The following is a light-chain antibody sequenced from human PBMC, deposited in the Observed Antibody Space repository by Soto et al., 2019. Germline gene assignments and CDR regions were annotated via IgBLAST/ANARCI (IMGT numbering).Light chain of an antibody. CDR3: QQYNSYSPT. CDR2: KAS. J-gene: IGKJ1*01. CDR1: QSISVW. V-gene: IGKV1-5*03. Sequence: DIQMTQSASAVSASVGDRVTITCRASQSISVWLAWYQQKAGKAPNLLIYKASRLESGVPSRFSGSGSETEFTLTISGLQPGDSATYYCQQYNSYSPTFGQGTKVDI.